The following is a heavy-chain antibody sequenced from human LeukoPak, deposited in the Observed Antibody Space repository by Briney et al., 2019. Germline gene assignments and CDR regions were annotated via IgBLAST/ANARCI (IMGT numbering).Heavy chain of an antibody. D-gene: IGHD2-2*01. V-gene: IGHV1-46*01. CDR1: GYTSTSYY. J-gene: IGHJ4*02. Sequence: GASVKVSCKASGYTSTSYYMHCVRQAPGQGLEWRGIINPSGGSTSYAQKFQGRVTMTRDTSTSTVYMELSSLRSEDTAVYYCARDCSSTSCRRDYWGQGTLVTVSS. CDR3: ARDCSSTSCRRDY. CDR2: INPSGGST.